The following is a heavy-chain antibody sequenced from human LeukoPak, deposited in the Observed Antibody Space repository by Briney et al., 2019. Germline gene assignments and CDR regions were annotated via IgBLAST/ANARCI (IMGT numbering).Heavy chain of an antibody. CDR2: IRGSGVYT. CDR3: ATKTSGTYGYFEY. V-gene: IGHV3-23*01. CDR1: GFTFSSYG. D-gene: IGHD1-26*01. Sequence: GGSLRLSCAASGFTFSSYGMSWVRQTPGKGLEWVSVIRGSGVYTLYADSVKGRLTTSRDNSKNTLYLQMNSLRAEDTAIYFCATKTSGTYGYFEYWGQGTLVTVSS. J-gene: IGHJ4*02.